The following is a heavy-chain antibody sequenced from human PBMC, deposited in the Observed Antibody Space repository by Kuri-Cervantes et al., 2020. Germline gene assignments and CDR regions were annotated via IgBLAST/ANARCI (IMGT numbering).Heavy chain of an antibody. D-gene: IGHD1-26*01. CDR1: GFTFSSYG. V-gene: IGHV3-30*02. J-gene: IGHJ4*02. CDR2: IRYDGSNK. CDR3: AKETDSGSYHDY. Sequence: GSLRLSCAASGFTFSSYGMHWVRQAPGKGLEWVAFIRYDGSNKYYADSVKGRFTISRDNSKNTLYLQMNSLRAEDTAVYYCAKETDSGSYHDYWGQGTLVTVSS.